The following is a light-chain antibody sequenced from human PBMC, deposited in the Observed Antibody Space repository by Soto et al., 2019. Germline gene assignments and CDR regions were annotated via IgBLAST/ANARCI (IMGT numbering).Light chain of an antibody. J-gene: IGLJ1*01. CDR2: EVS. CDR3: SSHAGSKRV. Sequence: QSALTQPPSASGSPGQSVTISCTGTSSDVGGYNYVSRYQQHPGKAPKLMIYEVSKRPSGVPDRFSGSKSGNTASLTVSGLQAEDEADYYCSSHAGSKRVFGTGTKVTVL. CDR1: SSDVGGYNY. V-gene: IGLV2-8*01.